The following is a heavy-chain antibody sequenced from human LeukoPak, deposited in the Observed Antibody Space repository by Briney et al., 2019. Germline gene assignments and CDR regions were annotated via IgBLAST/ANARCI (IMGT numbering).Heavy chain of an antibody. CDR3: ATGGYSSGWYGDWFDP. D-gene: IGHD6-19*01. J-gene: IGHJ5*02. Sequence: ASVKVSCKASGGTFCSYAISWVRQAPGQGLEWMGGIIPIFGTANYAQKFQGRVTITTDESTSTAYMELSSLRSEDTAVYYCATGGYSSGWYGDWFDPWGQGTLVTVSS. V-gene: IGHV1-69*05. CDR1: GGTFCSYA. CDR2: IIPIFGTA.